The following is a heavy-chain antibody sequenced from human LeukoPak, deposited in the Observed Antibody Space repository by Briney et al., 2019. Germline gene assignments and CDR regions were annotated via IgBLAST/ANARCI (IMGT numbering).Heavy chain of an antibody. CDR2: IYHSGST. V-gene: IGHV4-39*07. Sequence: SESLSLTCTVSGGSISSSSYYWGWIRQPPGKGLEWIGSIYHSGSTYYNPSLKSRVTISVDTSKNQFSLKLSSVTAADTAVYYCASAMVRGVVDYWGQGTLVTVSS. CDR3: ASAMVRGVVDY. J-gene: IGHJ4*02. CDR1: GGSISSSSYY. D-gene: IGHD3-10*01.